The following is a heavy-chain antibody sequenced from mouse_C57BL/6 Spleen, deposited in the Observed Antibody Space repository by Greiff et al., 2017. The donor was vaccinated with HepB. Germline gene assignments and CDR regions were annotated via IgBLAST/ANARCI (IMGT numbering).Heavy chain of an antibody. J-gene: IGHJ3*01. CDR2: INPGSGGT. D-gene: IGHD1-1*01. CDR1: GYAFTNYL. V-gene: IGHV1-54*01. Sequence: VKLQESGAELVRPGTSVKVSCKASGYAFTNYLIEWVKQRPGQGLEWIGVINPGSGGTNYNEKFKGKATLTADKSSSTAYMQLSSLTPEDSAVYFCARVDYSLAYWGQGTLVTVSA. CDR3: ARVDYSLAY.